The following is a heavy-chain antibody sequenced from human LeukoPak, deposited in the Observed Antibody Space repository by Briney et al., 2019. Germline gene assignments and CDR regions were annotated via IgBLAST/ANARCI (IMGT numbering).Heavy chain of an antibody. J-gene: IGHJ4*02. CDR2: FSSSDGST. D-gene: IGHD4-23*01. CDR1: GFTFSSSA. V-gene: IGHV3-23*01. Sequence: GGSLRLSCAATGFTFSSSAMTWVRQAPGKGLEWVSTFSSSDGSTYYADSVKGRFTISRDNSQNTLYLQMNSQRAEDTAVYYCAKTLGGNSLFFFDYWGQGTLVTVSS. CDR3: AKTLGGNSLFFFDY.